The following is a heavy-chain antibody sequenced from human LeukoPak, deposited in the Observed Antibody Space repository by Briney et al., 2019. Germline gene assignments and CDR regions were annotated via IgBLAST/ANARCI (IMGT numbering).Heavy chain of an antibody. J-gene: IGHJ3*01. V-gene: IGHV3-48*01. CDR3: SSYCSPGAYDF. CDR1: GFTFSRYS. D-gene: IGHD6-13*01. Sequence: GGSLRLSCRASGFTFSRYSINWVRQAPGKGLEWVSYISSSSATIYYADSVKGRFTTSRDNARNSLYLQMNSLRAEDTAVYYCSSYCSPGAYDFWGQGTVVTVSS. CDR2: ISSSSATI.